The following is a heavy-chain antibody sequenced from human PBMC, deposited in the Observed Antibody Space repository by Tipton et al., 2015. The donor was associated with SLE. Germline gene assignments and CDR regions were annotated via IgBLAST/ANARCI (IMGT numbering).Heavy chain of an antibody. CDR2: VYASGSP. D-gene: IGHD1-1*01. V-gene: IGHV4-61*09. CDR3: ARPKREETTYDGFDI. CDR1: GASISSGSYY. J-gene: IGHJ3*02. Sequence: TLSLTCTVSGASISSGSYYWSWIRQPAGKALEWIGHVYASGSPKYNPSLKSRVSISVDTSKNEFSLKVTSLTAADTAVYYCARPKREETTYDGFDIWGRGTMVTVS.